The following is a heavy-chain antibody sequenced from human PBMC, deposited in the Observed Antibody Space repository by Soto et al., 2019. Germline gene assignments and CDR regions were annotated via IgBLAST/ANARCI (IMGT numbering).Heavy chain of an antibody. V-gene: IGHV4-38-2*01. CDR1: GYSISSGYY. CDR2: IYHSGST. CDR3: ASYAAMVPFDY. D-gene: IGHD5-18*01. J-gene: IGHJ4*02. Sequence: PSETLSLTCAVSGYSISSGYYWGWIRQPPGKGLEWIGSIYHSGSTYYNPSLKSRVTISVDTSKNQFSLKLSSVTAADTAVYYCASYAAMVPFDYWGQGTLVT.